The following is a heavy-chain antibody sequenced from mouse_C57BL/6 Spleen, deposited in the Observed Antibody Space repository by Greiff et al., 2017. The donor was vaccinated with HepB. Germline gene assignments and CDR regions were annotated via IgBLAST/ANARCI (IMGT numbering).Heavy chain of an antibody. CDR2: INPSSGYT. CDR1: GYTFTSYW. CDR3: ARENYYGSPYFDY. Sequence: QVQLQQSGAELAKPGASVKLSCKASGYTFTSYWMHWVKQRPGQGLEWIGYINPSSGYTKYNQKFKDKATLTADNSSSTAYMQLSSLTYEDSAVYYCARENYYGSPYFDYWGQGTTLTVSS. J-gene: IGHJ2*01. D-gene: IGHD1-1*01. V-gene: IGHV1-7*01.